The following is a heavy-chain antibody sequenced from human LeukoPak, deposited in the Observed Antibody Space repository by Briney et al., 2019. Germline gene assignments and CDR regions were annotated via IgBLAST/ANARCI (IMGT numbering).Heavy chain of an antibody. D-gene: IGHD1-26*01. CDR2: IWYDGSNK. Sequence: GGSLRLSCAASGFTFSSYGMHWVRQAPGKGLEWVAVIWYDGSNKYYADSVKGRFTISRDDSKNTLYLQMNSLRAEDTAVYYCARGWELLYWYGMDVWGQGTTVTVSS. CDR3: ARGWELLYWYGMDV. V-gene: IGHV3-33*01. J-gene: IGHJ6*02. CDR1: GFTFSSYG.